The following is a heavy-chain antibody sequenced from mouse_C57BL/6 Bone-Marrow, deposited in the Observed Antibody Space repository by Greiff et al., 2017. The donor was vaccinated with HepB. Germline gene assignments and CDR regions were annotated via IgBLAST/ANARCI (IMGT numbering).Heavy chain of an antibody. Sequence: VQLQQPGTELVKPGASVKLSCKASGYTFTSYWMHWVKQRPGQGLEWIGEIDPSDSYTNYNQKFKGKSTLTVDKSSSTAYMQLSSLTSEDSTVYYCARRDYYAMDYWGQGTSVTVSS. CDR2: IDPSDSYT. CDR3: ARRDYYAMDY. V-gene: IGHV1-69*01. CDR1: GYTFTSYW. J-gene: IGHJ4*01.